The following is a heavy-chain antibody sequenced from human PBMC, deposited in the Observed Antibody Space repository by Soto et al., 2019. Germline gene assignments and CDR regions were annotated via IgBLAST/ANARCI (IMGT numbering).Heavy chain of an antibody. CDR2: VHGGGST. J-gene: IGHJ4*01. Sequence: VQLVESGGGLIQPGGSLRLSCAASGFTVSNNHMTWVRQAAGKGLEFVSFVHGGGSTSYADSVKRRFTISGVNSKNTPYIRMDTLGAEYKAIYYCAARVSTAASIDRWSRGPLVTVSS. CDR3: AARVSTAASIDR. CDR1: GFTVSNNH. V-gene: IGHV3-53*01.